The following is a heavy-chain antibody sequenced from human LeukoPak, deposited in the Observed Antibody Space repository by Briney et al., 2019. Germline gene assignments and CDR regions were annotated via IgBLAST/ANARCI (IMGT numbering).Heavy chain of an antibody. Sequence: PGASEKVSCKVSGYSLSEISVHWIRQVPGRGLEWMGSFETEDGEPLYAQKFQGRVTMTEDTSTDTAYMELSSLRSEDTAMYYCASGNEVTLDGFAIWGQGTMVTVSS. J-gene: IGHJ3*02. V-gene: IGHV1-24*01. D-gene: IGHD2-15*01. CDR3: ASGNEVTLDGFAI. CDR2: FETEDGEP. CDR1: GYSLSEIS.